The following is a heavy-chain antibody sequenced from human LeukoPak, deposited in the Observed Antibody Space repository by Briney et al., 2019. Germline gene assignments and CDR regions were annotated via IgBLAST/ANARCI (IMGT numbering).Heavy chain of an antibody. V-gene: IGHV3-74*01. Sequence: GGSLRLSCAAPGFTFSNYWKHWVRQAPGKGLVWVSRIDGDGSATNYADSVKGRFTISRDNAKNTLYLQMNSLRVEDTAVYYCTRVFGHYYGMDVWGQGTTVTVSS. CDR3: TRVFGHYYGMDV. CDR2: IDGDGSAT. J-gene: IGHJ6*02. CDR1: GFTFSNYW. D-gene: IGHD3-10*01.